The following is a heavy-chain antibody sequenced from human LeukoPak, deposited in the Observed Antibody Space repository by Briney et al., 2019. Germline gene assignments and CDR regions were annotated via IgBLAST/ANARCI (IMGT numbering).Heavy chain of an antibody. CDR3: TTEAVAGPPYY. CDR1: GFTSINAG. D-gene: IGHD6-19*01. Sequence: GGSLRLSCAASGFTSINAGRSWFRQAPGKGLEWFGRIKSKTDGGTTDYAAPVKGRFTISRDDSKNTLYLQMNSLKTEDTAVYYCTTEAVAGPPYYWGQGTLVTVSS. CDR2: IKSKTDGGTT. J-gene: IGHJ4*02. V-gene: IGHV3-15*01.